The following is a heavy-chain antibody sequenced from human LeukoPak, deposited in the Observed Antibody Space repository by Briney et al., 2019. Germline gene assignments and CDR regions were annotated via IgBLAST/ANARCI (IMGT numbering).Heavy chain of an antibody. CDR1: GFTFDDYA. Sequence: GGSLRLSCAVSGFTFDDYAMHWVRQAPGKGLEWVSGISWNSGSIDYADSVKGRFTISRDNAKNSLYLQMNSLRAEDTAVYYCARDRYSGYVDHYWGQGTLVTVSS. V-gene: IGHV3-9*01. CDR2: ISWNSGSI. J-gene: IGHJ4*02. CDR3: ARDRYSGYVDHY. D-gene: IGHD5-12*01.